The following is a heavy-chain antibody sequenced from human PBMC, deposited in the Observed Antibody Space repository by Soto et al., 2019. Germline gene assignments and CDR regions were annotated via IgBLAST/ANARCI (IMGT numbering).Heavy chain of an antibody. J-gene: IGHJ4*02. CDR2: ISTGTGHT. CDR1: GSTFTSYA. D-gene: IGHD3-10*01. V-gene: IGHV1-3*05. CDR3: AIETYYYSSGSYYY. Sequence: QVQLVQSGAEEKKPGASVKVSCKASGSTFTSYAMHWVRQAPGQRLEWMVWISTGTGHTKYSQKFQCRVTITRDTNASKAYMELSRLRTEDTAVYYCAIETYYYSSGSYYYWGQGTLVTVYS.